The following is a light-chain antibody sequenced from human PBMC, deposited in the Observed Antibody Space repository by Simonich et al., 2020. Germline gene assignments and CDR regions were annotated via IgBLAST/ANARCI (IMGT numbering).Light chain of an antibody. Sequence: DIQMTQSPSSLSASVGTRVTITCRAIQSISSYLNWYQQKPGKAPKLLIYAASSLQSGVPSRFSGSGSGTDFTLTISSLQPEDFATYYGQQSYSTPYTFGQGTKLEIK. CDR3: QQSYSTPYT. CDR1: QSISSY. CDR2: AAS. J-gene: IGKJ2*01. V-gene: IGKV1-39*01.